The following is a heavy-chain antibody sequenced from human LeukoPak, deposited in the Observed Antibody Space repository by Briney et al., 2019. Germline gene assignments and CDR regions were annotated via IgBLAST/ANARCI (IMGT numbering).Heavy chain of an antibody. D-gene: IGHD3-16*02. CDR3: ARARLRLGELSLYYFDY. V-gene: IGHV1-18*04. CDR2: ISAYNGNT. J-gene: IGHJ4*02. Sequence: GASVKVSCKASGYTFTSYGISWVRQAPGQGLEWMGWISAYNGNTNYAQKLQGRVTMTTDTSTSTAYMELRSLRSDDTAVYYRARARLRLGELSLYYFDYWGQGTLVTVSS. CDR1: GYTFTSYG.